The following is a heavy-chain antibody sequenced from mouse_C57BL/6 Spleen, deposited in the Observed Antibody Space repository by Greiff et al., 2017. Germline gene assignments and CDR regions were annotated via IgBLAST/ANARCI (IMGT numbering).Heavy chain of an antibody. Sequence: EVMLVESGGGLVKPGGSLKLSCAASGFTFSDYGMHWVRQAPEKGLEWVAYISSGSSNIYYADTVKGRFTISRDNAKNTLFLQITSLRSEDTAMYYCARPFIATVVSYWYFDVWGTGTTVTVSS. J-gene: IGHJ1*03. CDR2: ISSGSSNI. CDR3: ARPFIATVVSYWYFDV. D-gene: IGHD1-1*01. CDR1: GFTFSDYG. V-gene: IGHV5-17*01.